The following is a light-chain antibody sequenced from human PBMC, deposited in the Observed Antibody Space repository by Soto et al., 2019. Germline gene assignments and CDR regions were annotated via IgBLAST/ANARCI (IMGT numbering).Light chain of an antibody. J-gene: IGLJ1*01. CDR1: SSDVGSYNF. CDR3: FSYAGSTYV. V-gene: IGLV2-23*01. CDR2: EGT. Sequence: QSVLTQPASVSGSPGQSITISCTGTSSDVGSYNFVSWYQQYPGKVPKLMIYEGTKRRSGVSNRFSGSKSGNTASLTISGLQSEDEAVYSCFSYAGSTYVFGTGTKGTVL.